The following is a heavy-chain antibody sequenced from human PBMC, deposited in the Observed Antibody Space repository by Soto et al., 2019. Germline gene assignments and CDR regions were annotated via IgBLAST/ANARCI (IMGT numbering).Heavy chain of an antibody. CDR2: IFSNDEK. V-gene: IGHV2-26*01. J-gene: IGHJ4*02. CDR3: ARNGRGVGARPLDY. D-gene: IGHD1-26*01. CDR1: GFSLSNARMG. Sequence: QVTLKESGPVLVKPTETLTLTCSVSGFSLSNARMGVSWIRQPPGKALEWLAHIFSNDEKSYSTSLKSRLTISRDTYKSQVVLTMTNMDPVDTATYYCARNGRGVGARPLDYWGQGTLVTVSS.